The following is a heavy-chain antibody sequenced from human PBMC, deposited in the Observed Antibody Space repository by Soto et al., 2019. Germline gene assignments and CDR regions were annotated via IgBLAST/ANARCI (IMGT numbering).Heavy chain of an antibody. Sequence: PGESLKISCKGSEFSFTTYWIAWVRQMPGEGLKWMGIIYPGDSRTTYSPSFQGQVTISADKSISTAYLQWSSLKASDTAMYYCARSSTVTQPPSYYYYGMDVWGQGTTVTVSS. CDR3: ARSSTVTQPPSYYYYGMDV. CDR2: IYPGDSRT. J-gene: IGHJ6*02. V-gene: IGHV5-51*01. D-gene: IGHD4-17*01. CDR1: EFSFTTYW.